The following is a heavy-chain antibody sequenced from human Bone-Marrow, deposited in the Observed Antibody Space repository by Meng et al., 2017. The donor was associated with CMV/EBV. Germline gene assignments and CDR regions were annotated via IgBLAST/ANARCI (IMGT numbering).Heavy chain of an antibody. CDR2: IKQDGSEK. CDR1: GFTFSSYW. CDR3: AKWGSGLDY. J-gene: IGHJ4*02. Sequence: GGSLRLSCAASGFTFSSYWMSWVRQAPGKGLEWVANIKQDGSEKYYVDSVKGRFTISRDNSKNTLYLQMNSLRAEDTAIYYCAKWGSGLDYWGQGTLVTVSS. V-gene: IGHV3-7*03. D-gene: IGHD6-19*01.